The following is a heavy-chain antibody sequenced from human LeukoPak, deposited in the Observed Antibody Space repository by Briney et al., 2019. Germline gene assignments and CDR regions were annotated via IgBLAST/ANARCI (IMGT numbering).Heavy chain of an antibody. J-gene: IGHJ5*02. Sequence: SETLSLTCTVSGGSISSSSYYWGWIRQPPGKGLEWIGSIYYSGSTYYNPSRKVRVTICVATYKHHFSLKLSSVTAAATAVYYCARLLVPADPWFDPWGQGTLVTVSS. D-gene: IGHD2-2*01. CDR1: GGSISSSSYY. V-gene: IGHV4-39*02. CDR2: IYYSGST. CDR3: ARLLVPADPWFDP.